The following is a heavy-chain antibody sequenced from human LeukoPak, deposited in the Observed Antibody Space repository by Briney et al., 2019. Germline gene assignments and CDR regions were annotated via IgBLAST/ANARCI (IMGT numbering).Heavy chain of an antibody. CDR2: INHSRST. J-gene: IGHJ6*03. V-gene: IGHV4-34*01. D-gene: IGHD4-17*01. Sequence: SETLSLTCAVYGGSFSGYYWSWIRQPPGKGLEWIGEINHSRSTNYNPSLKSRVTISIDTSKNQFSLKLSSVTAADTAVYYCARGESGMNDYGDYSYMDVWGKGTTVTVSS. CDR1: GGSFSGYY. CDR3: ARGESGMNDYGDYSYMDV.